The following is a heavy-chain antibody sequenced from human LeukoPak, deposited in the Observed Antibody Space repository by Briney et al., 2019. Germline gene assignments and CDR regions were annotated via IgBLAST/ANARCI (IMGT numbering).Heavy chain of an antibody. V-gene: IGHV4-39*01. Sequence: TSETLSLTCSVSGASLNSSPNRWGWLRQPPGQGLEWIGSISYTGGTYYNPSLKSRVTVSLDTSKKQFSLRLSSVTPADTAVYYCARHTKPCSGGSCNFDFWGQGSLVTVSS. CDR1: GASLNSSPNR. D-gene: IGHD2-15*01. CDR2: ISYTGGT. CDR3: ARHTKPCSGGSCNFDF. J-gene: IGHJ4*02.